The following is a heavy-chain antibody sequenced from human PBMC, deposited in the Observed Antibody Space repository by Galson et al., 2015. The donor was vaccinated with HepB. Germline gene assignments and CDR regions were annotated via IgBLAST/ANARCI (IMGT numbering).Heavy chain of an antibody. D-gene: IGHD5/OR15-5a*01. J-gene: IGHJ6*03. CDR1: GSTVSSTY. Sequence: SLRLSCAASGSTVSSTYMSWVRQAPGKGLEWVSIIYSGGTTYYTDSVKGRFTISRDNSGNTLYLQMNSLRAEDTAVYYCARSLRYCFYYMDVWGKGTTVTVSS. CDR3: ARSLRYCFYYMDV. V-gene: IGHV3-53*01. CDR2: IYSGGTT.